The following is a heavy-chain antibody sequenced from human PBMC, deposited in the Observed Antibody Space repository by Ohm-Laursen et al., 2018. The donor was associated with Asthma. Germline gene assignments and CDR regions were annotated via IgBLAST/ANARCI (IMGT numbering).Heavy chain of an antibody. D-gene: IGHD3-22*01. CDR2: ISYDGSNK. CDR1: GFTFSSYA. CDR3: ARESYDSSGYYYSPPDY. V-gene: IGHV3-30-3*01. J-gene: IGHJ4*02. Sequence: SLRLSCSASGFTFSSYAMHWVRQAPGKGLEWVAVISYDGSNKYYADSVKGRFTISRDNSKNTLYLQMNSLRAEDTAVYYCARESYDSSGYYYSPPDYWGQGTLVTVSS.